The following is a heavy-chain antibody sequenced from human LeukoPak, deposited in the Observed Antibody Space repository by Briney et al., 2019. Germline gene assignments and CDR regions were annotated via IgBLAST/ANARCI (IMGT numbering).Heavy chain of an antibody. CDR3: ARKGSSWSPYYYGMDV. Sequence: ASVTVSCKASGYTFTSYGISWVRQAPGQGLEWMGWISAYNGNTNYAQKLQGRVTMTTDTSTSTAYMELRSLRSDDTAVYYCARKGSSWSPYYYGMDVWGQGTTVTVSS. CDR2: ISAYNGNT. D-gene: IGHD6-13*01. J-gene: IGHJ6*02. V-gene: IGHV1-18*01. CDR1: GYTFTSYG.